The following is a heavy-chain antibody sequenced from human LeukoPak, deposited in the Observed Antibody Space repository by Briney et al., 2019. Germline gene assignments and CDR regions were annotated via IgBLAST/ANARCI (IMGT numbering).Heavy chain of an antibody. CDR3: ARRTLTLTRYSSSWFDY. Sequence: SETLSLTCTVSGGSISSSSYYWNWIRQPPGKGLEWIGYIYYSGITNYNPSLKSRVTISVDTSKSQFSLKLSSVTAADTAVYYCARRTLTLTRYSSSWFDYWGQGTLVTVSS. V-gene: IGHV4-61*01. D-gene: IGHD6-13*01. CDR2: IYYSGIT. CDR1: GGSISSSSYY. J-gene: IGHJ4*02.